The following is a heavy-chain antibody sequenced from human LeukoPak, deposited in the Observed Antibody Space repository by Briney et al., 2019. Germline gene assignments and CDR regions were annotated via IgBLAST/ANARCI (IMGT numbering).Heavy chain of an antibody. V-gene: IGHV1-3*01. Sequence: ASVKVSCKASGYTFTSYAMHWVRQAPGQRLEWMGWINAGNGNTKYSQKFQGRVTITRDTSASTAYMELSSLRSEDTAVYYCARDRRGYYGSGSYKNNCGMDVWGQGTTVTVSS. CDR3: ARDRRGYYGSGSYKNNCGMDV. J-gene: IGHJ6*02. CDR1: GYTFTSYA. CDR2: INAGNGNT. D-gene: IGHD3-10*01.